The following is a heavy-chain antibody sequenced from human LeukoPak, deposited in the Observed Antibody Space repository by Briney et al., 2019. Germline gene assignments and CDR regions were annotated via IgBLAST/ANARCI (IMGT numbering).Heavy chain of an antibody. D-gene: IGHD3-9*01. V-gene: IGHV3-21*01. CDR2: ISSSSSYI. J-gene: IGHJ5*02. Sequence: GGSLRLSCAASGFTFSSYNMNWVRQAPGKGLEWVSSISSSSSYIYYADSLKGRFTISRDNAKSSLFLQMNSLRAEDTAVYYCARNLNSWFDPWGQGTLVTVSS. CDR3: ARNLNSWFDP. CDR1: GFTFSSYN.